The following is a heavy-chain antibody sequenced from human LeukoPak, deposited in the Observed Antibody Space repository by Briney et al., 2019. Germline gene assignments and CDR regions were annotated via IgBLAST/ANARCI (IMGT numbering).Heavy chain of an antibody. V-gene: IGHV1-69*05. J-gene: IGHJ3*02. CDR2: IIPIFGTA. CDR3: ARAVAIFGGRAFDI. D-gene: IGHD3-16*01. CDR1: GGTFSSYA. Sequence: SVKVSCKASGGTFSSYAISWVRQAPGQGLEWMGGIIPIFGTANYAQKFQGRVTITTDESTSTAYMELSSLRSEDTAVYYCARAVAIFGGRAFDIWGQGTMVTVSS.